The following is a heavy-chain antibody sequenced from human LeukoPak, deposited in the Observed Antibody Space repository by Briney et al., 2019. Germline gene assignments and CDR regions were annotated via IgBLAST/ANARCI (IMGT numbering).Heavy chain of an antibody. J-gene: IGHJ3*02. V-gene: IGHV3-23*01. CDR3: AKDWNYDDACDI. CDR2: ISGSGGST. D-gene: IGHD1-7*01. CDR1: GFTFSIYA. Sequence: GGSLRLSCAASGFTFSIYAMSWVRQAPGKGLEWVSAISGSGGSTYYADSVKGRFTISRDNSKNTLYPQMNSLRAEDTAVYYCAKDWNYDDACDIWGQGTMVTVSS.